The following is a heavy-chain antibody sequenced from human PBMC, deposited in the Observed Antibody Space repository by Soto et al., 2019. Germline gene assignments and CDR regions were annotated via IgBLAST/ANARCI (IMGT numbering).Heavy chain of an antibody. J-gene: IGHJ3*02. D-gene: IGHD4-4*01. CDR2: INHSGST. CDR1: GGSFSGYY. V-gene: IGHV4-34*01. CDR3: GRGRIVGYSNAFDI. Sequence: SETLSLTCAVYGGSFSGYYWSWIRQPPGRGLEWIGEINHSGSTNYNPSLKSRVTISVDTSKNQFSLKLSSVTAADTAVYYCGRGRIVGYSNAFDIWGQGTMVTVSS.